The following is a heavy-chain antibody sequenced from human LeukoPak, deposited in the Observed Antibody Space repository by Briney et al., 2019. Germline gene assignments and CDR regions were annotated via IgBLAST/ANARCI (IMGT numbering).Heavy chain of an antibody. CDR3: AREYYDSSGYPEFDY. CDR2: INPNSGGT. Sequence: ASVKVSCKASGYTFTGYYMHWVRQAPGQGLEWMGRINPNSGGTNYAQKLQGRVTMTTDTSTSTAYMELRSLRSDDTAVYYCAREYYDSSGYPEFDYWGQGTLVTVSS. J-gene: IGHJ4*02. D-gene: IGHD3-22*01. V-gene: IGHV1-2*06. CDR1: GYTFTGYY.